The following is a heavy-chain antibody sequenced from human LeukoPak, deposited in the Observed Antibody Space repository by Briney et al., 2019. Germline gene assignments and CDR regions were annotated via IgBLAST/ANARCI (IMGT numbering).Heavy chain of an antibody. J-gene: IGHJ6*02. V-gene: IGHV3-23*01. D-gene: IGHD4-23*01. CDR1: GFTFSIYA. Sequence: PGGSLRLSCAASGFTFSIYAMSWVRQAPGKGLEWVSAISGSGVSTYYADSVKGRFTISRDNSKNTLYLQMNTLRAEDTAVYYCAKDNGRDIGGNSGYFYFGMDVWGQGTTVTVSS. CDR2: ISGSGVST. CDR3: AKDNGRDIGGNSGYFYFGMDV.